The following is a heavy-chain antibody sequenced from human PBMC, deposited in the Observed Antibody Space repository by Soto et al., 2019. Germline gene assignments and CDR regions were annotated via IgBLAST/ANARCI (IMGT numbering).Heavy chain of an antibody. CDR3: ASHYDLSSSYYGREEDY. CDR2: LSFDGTNK. CDR1: GFSFSAYA. Sequence: QVQLVESGGGVVLPGRSLRLSCAASGFSFSAYAMHWVRQTPGKGMEWVAVLSFDGTNKYYTDSVRGRFTISRDNSTNTLYLQMNSLRAEDTAVYYCASHYDLSSSYYGREEDYCGQGTLFSVSS. J-gene: IGHJ4*02. V-gene: IGHV3-30*04. D-gene: IGHD3-3*01.